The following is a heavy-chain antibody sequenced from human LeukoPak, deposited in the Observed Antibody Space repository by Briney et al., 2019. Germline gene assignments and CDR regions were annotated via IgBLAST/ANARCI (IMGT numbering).Heavy chain of an antibody. J-gene: IGHJ3*02. CDR1: GFTFSSYG. D-gene: IGHD1-14*01. CDR2: IWYDGSNK. V-gene: IGHV3-33*01. Sequence: GGSLRLSCAASGFTFSSYGMHWVRQAPGKGLEWVAVIWYDGSNKYYADSVKGRFTISRDNSENTLYLQMNSLGAEDTGVYYCARVPGRNPMRDAFDIWGQGTMVTVSS. CDR3: ARVPGRNPMRDAFDI.